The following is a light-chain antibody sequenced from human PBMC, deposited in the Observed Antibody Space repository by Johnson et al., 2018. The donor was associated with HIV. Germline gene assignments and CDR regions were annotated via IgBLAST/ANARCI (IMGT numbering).Light chain of an antibody. CDR2: ENN. CDR3: GTWDTSLSAGGV. J-gene: IGLJ1*01. V-gene: IGLV1-51*02. Sequence: QSVLTQPPSVSAAPGQKVTISCSGSSSNIGYHYVSWYQQLPGTAPKLLIYENNKRPSGIPDRFSGSKSGTSATLGITGLLTGDEADYYCGTWDTSLSAGGVFGSGTKVTVL. CDR1: SSNIGYHY.